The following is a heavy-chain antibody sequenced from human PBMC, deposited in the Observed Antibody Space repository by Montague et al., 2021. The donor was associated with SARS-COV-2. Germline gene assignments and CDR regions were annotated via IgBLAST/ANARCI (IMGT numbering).Heavy chain of an antibody. Sequence: SETLSLTCTVSGGSISSYNWSWIRQPPGKGLECIGYIYYSGNTNYNPSLKSRVTTSVDASKSQFSLKLSSVTAADTAVYYCAGLQGDGSLYGMDVWGQGTTVTVPS. J-gene: IGHJ6*02. CDR3: AGLQGDGSLYGMDV. D-gene: IGHD5-24*01. CDR2: IYYSGNT. V-gene: IGHV4-59*01. CDR1: GGSISSYN.